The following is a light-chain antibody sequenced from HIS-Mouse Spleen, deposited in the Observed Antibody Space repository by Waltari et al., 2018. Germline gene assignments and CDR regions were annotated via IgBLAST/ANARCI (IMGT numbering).Light chain of an antibody. CDR3: QVWDSSSDHYV. V-gene: IGLV3-21*03. Sequence: SYVLTQPPSVSVAPGKTARITWGGNNIGSKSVHWYQQNPGQAPLRVVNGDNDRPSGIPERFSGSNSGNTATLTISRVEAGDEADYYCQVWDSSSDHYVFGTGTKVTVL. CDR2: GDN. J-gene: IGLJ1*01. CDR1: NIGSKS.